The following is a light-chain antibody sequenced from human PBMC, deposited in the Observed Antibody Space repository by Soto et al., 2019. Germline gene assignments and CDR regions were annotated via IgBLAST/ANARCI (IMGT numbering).Light chain of an antibody. V-gene: IGKV1-5*03. CDR2: KAS. CDR1: QSISYW. J-gene: IGKJ1*01. Sequence: DIQMTQSPSTLSASVGDRVTITCRASQSISYWLAWYQQKPGKAPNLLIYKASSLESGVPSRFSGSGSGTEFTLTISSLQPDDFATYYCQQYNTYWTFGQGTNVEIK. CDR3: QQYNTYWT.